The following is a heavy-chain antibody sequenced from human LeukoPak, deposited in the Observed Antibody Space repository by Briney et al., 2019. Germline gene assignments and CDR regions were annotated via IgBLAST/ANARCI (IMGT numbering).Heavy chain of an antibody. V-gene: IGHV1-69*05. CDR2: IIPIFGTA. D-gene: IGHD1-26*01. J-gene: IGHJ6*03. CDR3: AREVGATTSGYYYYMDV. CDR1: GGTFSSSA. Sequence: SVKVSCKASGGTFSSSAISWVRQAPGQGLEWMGGIIPIFGTANYAQKFQGRVTITTDESTSTAYMELSSLRSEDTAVYYCAREVGATTSGYYYYMDVWGKGTTVTVSS.